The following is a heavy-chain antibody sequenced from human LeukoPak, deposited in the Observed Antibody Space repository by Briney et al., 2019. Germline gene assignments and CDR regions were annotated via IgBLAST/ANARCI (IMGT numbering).Heavy chain of an antibody. CDR2: VRFDINNK. CDR3: AKDFGDY. J-gene: IGHJ4*02. Sequence: GGSLRLSCAASGFSFSTYGVHWVRQAPGKGLEWVAFVRFDINNKNYADSVEGRFTLSTDNSKTTMYLQMISLRPEDTAVYYCAKDFGDYWGQGTLVTVSS. CDR1: GFSFSTYG. V-gene: IGHV3-30*02. D-gene: IGHD3-10*01.